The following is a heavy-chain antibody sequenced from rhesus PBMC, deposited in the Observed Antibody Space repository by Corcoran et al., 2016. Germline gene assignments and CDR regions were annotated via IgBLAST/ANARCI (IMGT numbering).Heavy chain of an antibody. CDR1: GYTFTDYY. Sequence: EVQLVQSGAEVKKPGASVKISCKDSGYTFTDYYLHWVRQAPGTGLEWMGRVDPEDGEATHAQKFQDRVTITADTSTDTAYMELSSLRSEDTAVYYCATRRIATTGILFDYWGQGVLVTVSS. J-gene: IGHJ4*01. V-gene: IGHV1-111*02. CDR2: VDPEDGEA. CDR3: ATRRIATTGILFDY. D-gene: IGHD6-31*01.